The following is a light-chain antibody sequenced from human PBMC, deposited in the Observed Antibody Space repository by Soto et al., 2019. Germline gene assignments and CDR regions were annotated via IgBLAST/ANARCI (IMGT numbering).Light chain of an antibody. CDR2: YDT. CDR1: NIGSKS. V-gene: IGLV3-21*04. Sequence: SYELTQPPSVSVAPGKTAKITCGGSNIGSKSVHWYHQKPGQAPVLVIYYDTDRPSGVPERLSGSNSGSTAALTISRVEAGDEADYYCQVWDIGSGVIFGGGTKLTVL. J-gene: IGLJ2*01. CDR3: QVWDIGSGVI.